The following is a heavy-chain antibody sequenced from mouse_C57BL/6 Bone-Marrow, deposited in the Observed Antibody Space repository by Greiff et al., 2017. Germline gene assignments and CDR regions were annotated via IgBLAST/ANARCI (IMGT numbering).Heavy chain of an antibody. CDR1: GYTFTSYG. Sequence: VQLQQPGAELARPGASVKLSCKASGYTFTSYGIRWVKQRTGQGLAWIGEIYPSSGNTYYNEKFKGKATLTADKSSSTAYMELRSLTSVTSADYCCAYQLRPWVAYWGQGTLVTVAA. CDR3: AYQLRPWVAY. D-gene: IGHD4-1*02. V-gene: IGHV1-81*01. CDR2: IYPSSGNT. J-gene: IGHJ3*01.